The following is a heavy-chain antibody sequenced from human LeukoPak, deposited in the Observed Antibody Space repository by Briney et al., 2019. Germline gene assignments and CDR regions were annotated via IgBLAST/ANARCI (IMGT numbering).Heavy chain of an antibody. J-gene: IGHJ4*02. D-gene: IGHD4-17*01. V-gene: IGHV3-7*01. Sequence: GGSLRLSCTASGFTFSDYWMSWVRQAPGKGLEWVANIRQDGDEKNYVDSLMGRFTLSRDNAKNSLYLQLSSLRAEDTAVYFCVVTTRSRAFDYWGQGALVTVSS. CDR1: GFTFSDYW. CDR2: IRQDGDEK. CDR3: VVTTRSRAFDY.